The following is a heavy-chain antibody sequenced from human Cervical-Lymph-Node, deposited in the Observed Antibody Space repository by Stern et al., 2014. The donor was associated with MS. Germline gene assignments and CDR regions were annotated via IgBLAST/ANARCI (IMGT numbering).Heavy chain of an antibody. J-gene: IGHJ4*02. CDR1: GFTFSSYG. D-gene: IGHD6-13*01. Sequence: VQLVESGGGVVQPGRSLRLSCAASGFTFSSYGMHWVRQAQGKGLERVAVIWYDGSNKYYADSVKGRFTISRDNSKNTLYLQMNSLRAEDTAMYYCARDLFYYSSPDYWGQGTLVTVSS. CDR3: ARDLFYYSSPDY. CDR2: IWYDGSNK. V-gene: IGHV3-33*01.